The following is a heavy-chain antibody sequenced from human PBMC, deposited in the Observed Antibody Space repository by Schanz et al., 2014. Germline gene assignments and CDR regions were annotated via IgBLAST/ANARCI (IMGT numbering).Heavy chain of an antibody. CDR2: ITRSGGGT. Sequence: QVQLVESGGGVVQFGRSLRLSCVASGFTFSSYAMHWVRQASGKGLEYVSAITRSGGGTYYSDSVKGRFTISRDNAKNSLYLQMNSLRAEDTAVYYCARDRGYCSGGSCLTFDYWGHGTLVTVSS. J-gene: IGHJ4*01. V-gene: IGHV3-64*04. CDR3: ARDRGYCSGGSCLTFDY. CDR1: GFTFSSYA. D-gene: IGHD2-15*01.